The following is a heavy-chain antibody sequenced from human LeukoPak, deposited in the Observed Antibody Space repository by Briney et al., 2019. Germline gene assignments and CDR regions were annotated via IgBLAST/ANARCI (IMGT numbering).Heavy chain of an antibody. Sequence: GGSLRLSCAASGFTFSIYWMSWVRQAPGKGLEWVANIKQDGSEKYYVDSVKGRFTISRDNAKNLLYLQMNSLRAEDTAEYFCGRDTYGYQQLPGDWGQGTLVTVSS. V-gene: IGHV3-7*01. CDR3: GRDTYGYQQLPGD. D-gene: IGHD5-18*01. CDR1: GFTFSIYW. CDR2: IKQDGSEK. J-gene: IGHJ4*02.